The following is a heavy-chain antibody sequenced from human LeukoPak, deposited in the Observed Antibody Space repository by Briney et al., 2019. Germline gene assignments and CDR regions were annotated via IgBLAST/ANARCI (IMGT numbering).Heavy chain of an antibody. V-gene: IGHV4-59*08. CDR1: GGSISSSY. CDR3: ATWGIAVAGTFDY. J-gene: IGHJ4*02. D-gene: IGHD6-19*01. CDR2: IYYSGST. Sequence: SETLSLTCTVSGGSISSSYWSWIRQPPGKGLEWIGYIYYSGSTNYNPSFKSRVAISVDTSKNQFSLKLSSVTAADTAVYYCATWGIAVAGTFDYWGQGTLVTVPT.